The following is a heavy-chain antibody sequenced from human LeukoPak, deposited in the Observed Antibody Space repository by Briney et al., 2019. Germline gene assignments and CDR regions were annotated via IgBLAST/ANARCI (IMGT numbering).Heavy chain of an antibody. CDR2: ISSSSSTI. V-gene: IGHV3-48*01. CDR1: GFTFSSYS. D-gene: IGHD4-11*01. Sequence: GGSLRLSCAASGFTFSSYSMNWVRQAPGKGLEWVSYISSSSSTIYYADSVKGRFTISRDNAKNSLYLQMNSLRAEDTAVYYCARDGSPYSHAFDIWGQGTMVTVSS. CDR3: ARDGSPYSHAFDI. J-gene: IGHJ3*02.